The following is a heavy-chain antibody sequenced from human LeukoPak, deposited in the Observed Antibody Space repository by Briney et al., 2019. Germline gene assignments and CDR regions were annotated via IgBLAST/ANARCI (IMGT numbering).Heavy chain of an antibody. J-gene: IGHJ3*02. CDR2: IYTTGST. D-gene: IGHD4-23*01. Sequence: SETLSLTCTVSGGYISSYYWSWIRQPAGKGLEWIGRIYTTGSTNYNPSLKSRVTMSVDTSKNQFSLKLISMTAADTAVYYCARPAYGGGPDAFDIWGQGTMVTVSS. V-gene: IGHV4-4*07. CDR3: ARPAYGGGPDAFDI. CDR1: GGYISSYY.